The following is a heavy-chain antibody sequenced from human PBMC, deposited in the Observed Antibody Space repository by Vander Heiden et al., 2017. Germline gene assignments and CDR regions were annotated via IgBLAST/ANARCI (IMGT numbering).Heavy chain of an antibody. CDR1: GFTCRSYS. V-gene: IGHV3-21*01. J-gene: IGHJ4*02. D-gene: IGHD2-15*01. CDR2: ISSSSTYI. CDR3: ASRGYCGGDNCLHHFDY. Sequence: EVQMVESGGGLVKHGGSLRLSCAAYGFTCRSYSMSWIRQAPGNGLEWVSSISSSSTYIHYADSVKGRFTISRDNAKNSLCLQMNSLRVEDTAVYYCASRGYCGGDNCLHHFDYWGQGTLVTASS.